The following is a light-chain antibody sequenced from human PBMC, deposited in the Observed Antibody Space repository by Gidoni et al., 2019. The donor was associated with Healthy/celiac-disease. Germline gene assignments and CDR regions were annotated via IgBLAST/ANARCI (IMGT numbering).Light chain of an antibody. CDR3: QSADSSGTY. CDR1: ALPKQY. V-gene: IGLV3-25*03. CDR2: TDS. J-gene: IGLJ2*01. Sequence: SSELTQPPSVSVPPGQTARITCSGDALPKQYAYWYQQKPGQAPVLVIYTDSERPSGIPERFSGSSSGTTVTLTISGVQAEDEADYYCQSADSSGTYFGGGTKLTVL.